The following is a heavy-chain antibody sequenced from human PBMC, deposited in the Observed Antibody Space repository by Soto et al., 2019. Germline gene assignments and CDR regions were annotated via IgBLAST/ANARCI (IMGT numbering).Heavy chain of an antibody. V-gene: IGHV3-66*01. D-gene: IGHD6-6*01. CDR2: IYSGGSI. CDR1: GFTVSGNY. CDR3: ARGPRIVARQPFDY. J-gene: IGHJ4*02. Sequence: GGSLRLSCAVSGFTVSGNYMSWVRQAPGRGLEWVSVIYSGGSIFYADSVKGRFTISRENSKNTLYLQMNSLRAEDTAVYFCARGPRIVARQPFDYWGLGTLVTVSS.